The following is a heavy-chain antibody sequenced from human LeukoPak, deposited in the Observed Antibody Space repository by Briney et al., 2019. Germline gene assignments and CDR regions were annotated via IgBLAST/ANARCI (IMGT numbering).Heavy chain of an antibody. CDR3: ARILVATIYY. V-gene: IGHV1-2*02. CDR2: INPNSGGT. J-gene: IGHJ4*02. D-gene: IGHD5-12*01. CDR1: GYTFTGYY. Sequence: ASVKVSCKASGYTFTGYYMHWVRQAPGQGLEWMGWINPNSGGTNYAQKFQGRVTMTRDTSISTAYMELSRPRSDDTAVYYCARILVATIYYWGQGTLVTVSS.